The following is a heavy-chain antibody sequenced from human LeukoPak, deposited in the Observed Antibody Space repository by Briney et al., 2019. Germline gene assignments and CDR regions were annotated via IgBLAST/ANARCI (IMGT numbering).Heavy chain of an antibody. CDR1: RYRFTSYW. Sequence: GESLKISCKGSRYRFTSYWISWVRQMPGKGLEWMGRIDPSDSYTNYSPSFQGHVTVSADKSISTAYLQWSSLKASDTAMYYCARLSYYYDSSGYSARTTEYFQHWGQGTLVTVSS. CDR3: ARLSYYYDSSGYSARTTEYFQH. CDR2: IDPSDSYT. V-gene: IGHV5-10-1*01. J-gene: IGHJ1*01. D-gene: IGHD3-22*01.